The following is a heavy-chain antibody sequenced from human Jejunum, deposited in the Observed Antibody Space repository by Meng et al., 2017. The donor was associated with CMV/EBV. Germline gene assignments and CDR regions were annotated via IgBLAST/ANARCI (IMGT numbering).Heavy chain of an antibody. D-gene: IGHD5-18*01. CDR1: GVTFSSYA. J-gene: IGHJ4*02. V-gene: IGHV3-48*04. Sequence: GVTFSSYAMNWVRQAPGKGLEWVSYIGSSGRTIYFADSVRGRFTISRDNAKNSLYLQMNSLTGEDTAMYYCARGGWRFSFGSFDYWGQGALVTVSS. CDR3: ARGGWRFSFGSFDY. CDR2: IGSSGRTI.